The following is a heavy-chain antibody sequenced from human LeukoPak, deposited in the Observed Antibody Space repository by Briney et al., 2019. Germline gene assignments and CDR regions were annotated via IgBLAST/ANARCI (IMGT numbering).Heavy chain of an antibody. V-gene: IGHV1-2*06. J-gene: IGHJ4*02. D-gene: IGHD3-3*01. CDR2: INPNSGGT. CDR3: ARDPGPTYDFWSGPRDY. Sequence: ASVKVSCKASGYTFTGYYMHWVRQAPGQGLEWMGRINPNSGGTNYAQKFQGRVTMTRDTSISTAYMELSRLRSDDTAVYYCARDPGPTYDFWSGPRDYWGQGTLVTVSS. CDR1: GYTFTGYY.